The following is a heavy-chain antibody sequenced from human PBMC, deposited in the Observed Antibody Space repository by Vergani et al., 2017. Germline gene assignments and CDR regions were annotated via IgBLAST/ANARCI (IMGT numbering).Heavy chain of an antibody. CDR1: GFTFSSYG. D-gene: IGHD1-26*01. Sequence: QVQLVESGGGVVQPGRSLRLSRAASGFTFSSYGMHWVRQAPGKGLEWVAVISYDGSNKHYADSVKGRFTISRDNSKNTLYLQMNSLGAEDTAVYYCARVGGESDWGQGTLVTVSS. V-gene: IGHV3-30-3*01. J-gene: IGHJ4*02. CDR2: ISYDGSNK. CDR3: ARVGGESD.